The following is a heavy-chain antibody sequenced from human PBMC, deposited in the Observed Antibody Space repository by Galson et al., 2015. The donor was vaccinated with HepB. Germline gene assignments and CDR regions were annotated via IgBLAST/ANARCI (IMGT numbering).Heavy chain of an antibody. D-gene: IGHD6-19*01. V-gene: IGHV3-33*01. CDR2: IWYDGSNK. CDR1: GFTFSSYG. J-gene: IGHJ3*02. Sequence: SLRLSCAASGFTFSSYGMHWVRQAPGKGLEWVAVIWYDGSNKYYADSVKGRFTISRDNSKNTLYLQMNSLRAEDTAVYYCARGTGGIAVAGMRWRSFDIWGQGTMVTVSS. CDR3: ARGTGGIAVAGMRWRSFDI.